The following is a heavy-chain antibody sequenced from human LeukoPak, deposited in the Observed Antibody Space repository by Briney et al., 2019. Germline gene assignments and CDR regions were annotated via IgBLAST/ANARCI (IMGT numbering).Heavy chain of an antibody. V-gene: IGHV1-18*01. CDR2: ISAYNGNT. J-gene: IGHJ4*02. Sequence: MGWISAYNGNTNYAQKLQGRVTMTTDTSTSTAYMELRSLRSDDTAVYYCAVWSGYHQPFDYWGQGTLVTVSS. D-gene: IGHD3-3*01. CDR3: AVWSGYHQPFDY.